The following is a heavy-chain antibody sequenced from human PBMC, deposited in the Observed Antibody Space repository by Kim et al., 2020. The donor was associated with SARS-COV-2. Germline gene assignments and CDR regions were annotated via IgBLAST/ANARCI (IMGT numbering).Heavy chain of an antibody. J-gene: IGHJ5*02. CDR1: GFTFSDYY. CDR3: VSAPAS. V-gene: IGHV3-11*01. Sequence: GGSLRLSCAASGFTFSDYYMNWIRQAPGKGLEWVAYINGDGSSIKYADSVNGRFTISRDNANKLLSLQMNSLTPEDTAVYYYVSAPASWGQGTLVTVSS. CDR2: INGDGSSI.